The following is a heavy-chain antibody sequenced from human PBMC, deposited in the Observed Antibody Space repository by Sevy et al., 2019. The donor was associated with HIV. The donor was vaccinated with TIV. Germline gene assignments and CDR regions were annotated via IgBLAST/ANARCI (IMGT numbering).Heavy chain of an antibody. CDR3: AREGIAARPYFDY. J-gene: IGHJ4*02. CDR2: IKQDGSEK. CDR1: GFTFSSYW. V-gene: IGHV3-7*03. D-gene: IGHD6-6*01. Sequence: GGSLRLSCAASGFTFSSYWMSWVRQALGKGLEWVANIKQDGSEKYYVDSVKGRFTISRDNAKNSLYLQMNSLRAEDTAVYYCAREGIAARPYFDYWGQGTLVTVSS.